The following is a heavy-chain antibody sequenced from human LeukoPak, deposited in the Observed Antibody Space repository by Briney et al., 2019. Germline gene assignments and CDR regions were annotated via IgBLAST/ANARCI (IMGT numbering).Heavy chain of an antibody. J-gene: IGHJ2*01. CDR3: ARDGSGFSPYWYFDL. V-gene: IGHV1-2*02. D-gene: IGHD3-3*01. CDR2: MNPGTGTT. Sequence: ASVKVSCKASGFVFTVYYMHWVRQAPGQGLGWMGWMNPGTGTTKYSQKFQGGVTMSRDTSSTTAYMELNRLTSDDTAVYYCARDGSGFSPYWYFDLWGRGTLVTVSS. CDR1: GFVFTVYY.